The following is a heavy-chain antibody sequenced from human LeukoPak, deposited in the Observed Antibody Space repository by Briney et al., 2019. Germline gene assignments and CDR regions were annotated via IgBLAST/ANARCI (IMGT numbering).Heavy chain of an antibody. CDR3: ASTTVTTKIVGFDY. CDR1: GFTFSSYS. D-gene: IGHD4-17*01. Sequence: GGSLRLSCAASGFTFSSYSMNWVRQAPGKGLEWVSYISSSSSTTYYADSVKGRFTISRDNAKNSLYLQMNSLRAEDTAVYYCASTTVTTKIVGFDYWGQGTLVTVSS. V-gene: IGHV3-48*01. J-gene: IGHJ4*02. CDR2: ISSSSSTT.